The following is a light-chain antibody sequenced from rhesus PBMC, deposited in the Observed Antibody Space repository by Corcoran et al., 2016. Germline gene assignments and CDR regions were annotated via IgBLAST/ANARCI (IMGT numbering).Light chain of an antibody. Sequence: VMTQSPATLSLSPGETATISCRTSQSVSSYLAWYPQKPGQAPRLLIYGASNRATGIPDRFSGSGSGTDFTLTISRLEPEDFAVYYCQETSNFFTFGPGTELDIK. CDR2: GAS. V-gene: IGKV3-31*02. CDR3: QETSNFFT. J-gene: IGKJ3*01. CDR1: QSVSSY.